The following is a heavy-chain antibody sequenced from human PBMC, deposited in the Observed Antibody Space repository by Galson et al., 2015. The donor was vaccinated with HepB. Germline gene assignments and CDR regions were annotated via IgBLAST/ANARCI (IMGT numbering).Heavy chain of an antibody. CDR1: GFTFSNYW. V-gene: IGHV3-7*01. CDR2: ITEDGSEI. J-gene: IGHJ4*02. Sequence: SLRLSCATSGFTFSNYWMSWVRQAPGKGLEWVANITEDGSEIHYVDSVKGRFTISRDNAKNFLYLHMSSLRAEDTAIYYCVRNLKYENSHYRPFEYWGQGTLVTVSS. D-gene: IGHD3-22*01. CDR3: VRNLKYENSHYRPFEY.